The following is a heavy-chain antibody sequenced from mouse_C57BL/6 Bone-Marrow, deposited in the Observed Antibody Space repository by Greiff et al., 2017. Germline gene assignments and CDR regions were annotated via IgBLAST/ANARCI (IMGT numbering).Heavy chain of an antibody. V-gene: IGHV5-6*01. CDR1: GFTFSSYG. Sequence: EVHLVESGGDLVKPGGSLKLSCAASGFTFSSYGMSWVRQTPDKRLEWVATISSGGSYTYYPDSVKGRFTISRDNDKNTLYLQMSSLKSEDTAMYYCARQTVVHYYAMDYWGQGTSVTVSS. CDR2: ISSGGSYT. D-gene: IGHD1-1*01. J-gene: IGHJ4*01. CDR3: ARQTVVHYYAMDY.